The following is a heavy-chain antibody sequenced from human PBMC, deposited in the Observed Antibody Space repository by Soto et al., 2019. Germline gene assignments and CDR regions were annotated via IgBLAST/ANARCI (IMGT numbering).Heavy chain of an antibody. CDR2: ISAYNGNT. V-gene: IGHV1-18*01. D-gene: IGHD2-15*01. Sequence: ASVKVSCKASGYTFTSYVISWVRQAPGQGLEWMGWISAYNGNTNYAQKLQGRVTMTTDTSTSTAYMELRSLRSDDTAVYYCARFGHCSGGSCYSSRAFDIWGQGTMVTVSS. CDR1: GYTFTSYV. J-gene: IGHJ3*02. CDR3: ARFGHCSGGSCYSSRAFDI.